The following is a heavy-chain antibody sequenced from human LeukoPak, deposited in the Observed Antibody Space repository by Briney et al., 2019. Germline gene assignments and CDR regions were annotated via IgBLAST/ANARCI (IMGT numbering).Heavy chain of an antibody. V-gene: IGHV3-21*01. CDR2: ISSSSSYI. J-gene: IGHJ3*02. CDR3: AREPSEGTFDI. Sequence: AGGSLRLSCAASGFTFSSYSVNWVRQAPGKGLEWVSSISSSSSYIYYADSVKGRFTISRDNAKNSLYLQMNSLRAEDTAVYYCAREPSEGTFDIWGQGTMVTVSS. D-gene: IGHD3-10*01. CDR1: GFTFSSYS.